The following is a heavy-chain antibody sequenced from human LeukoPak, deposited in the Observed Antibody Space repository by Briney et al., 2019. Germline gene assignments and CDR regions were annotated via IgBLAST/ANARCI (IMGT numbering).Heavy chain of an antibody. CDR3: AKDGHYDSSGFTLQY. CDR2: ISSSGANT. V-gene: IGHV3-23*01. D-gene: IGHD3-22*01. CDR1: GFTFTNYA. Sequence: VGSLRLSCAASGFTFTNYAITWVRQAPGKGLDWVSTISSSGANTYYADSVRGRFTISRDNSKNTLYLQMNSLRAEDTAVYYCAKDGHYDSSGFTLQYWGQGTLVTVSS. J-gene: IGHJ1*01.